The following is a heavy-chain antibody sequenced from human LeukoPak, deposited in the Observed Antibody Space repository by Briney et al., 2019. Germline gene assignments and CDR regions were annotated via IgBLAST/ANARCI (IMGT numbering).Heavy chain of an antibody. CDR2: INPNSGGT. CDR1: VYTFTNFY. V-gene: IGHV1-2*02. D-gene: IGHD3-10*01. Sequence: ASVKVSCKASVYTFTNFYIHWVRQAPGQGLEWMGWINPNSGGTNYAQKFQGRVTMIRDTSISTVYMELSRLRSDDTAVYYCARDGGLDYWGQGTLVTVSS. J-gene: IGHJ4*02. CDR3: ARDGGLDY.